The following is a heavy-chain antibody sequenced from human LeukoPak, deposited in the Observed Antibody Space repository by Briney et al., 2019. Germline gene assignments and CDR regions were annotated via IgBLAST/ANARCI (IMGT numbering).Heavy chain of an antibody. V-gene: IGHV3-23*01. CDR1: GFTFSNHG. D-gene: IGHD6-13*01. Sequence: GGSLRLSCAASGFTFSNHGMNWVRQAPGKGLEWVSGISPSGDITYYADSVKGRFTISRDNSKNTLYLEVISLTAEDTAVYYCATTDSWYYFDSWGQGTLVTVSS. J-gene: IGHJ4*02. CDR3: ATTDSWYYFDS. CDR2: ISPSGDIT.